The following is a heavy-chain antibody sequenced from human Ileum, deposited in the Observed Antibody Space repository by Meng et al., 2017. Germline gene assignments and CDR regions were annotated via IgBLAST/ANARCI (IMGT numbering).Heavy chain of an antibody. D-gene: IGHD1-26*01. CDR2: IKQDGSQI. CDR1: GLTLGTYW. CDR3: ARARGWVAGVTTHLDL. J-gene: IGHJ4*01. Sequence: GESLKISCAASGLTLGTYWMSWVRQAPGKGLEWVADIKQDGSQIHYVDSLKGRFTISRDNAKSSLYLQMNSLRPDDTAVYYCARARGWVAGVTTHLDLWGQGTPVTVSS. V-gene: IGHV3-7*01.